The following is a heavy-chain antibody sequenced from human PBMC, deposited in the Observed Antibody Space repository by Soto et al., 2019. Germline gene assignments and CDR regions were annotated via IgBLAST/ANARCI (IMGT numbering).Heavy chain of an antibody. J-gene: IGHJ4*02. Sequence: EVQLVASGGGLVQPGGSLRLSCAASGFTFSDYWMHWVRQAPGKGLEWVANIKQDGSEKYYVGSVKGRFTISRDNAKNSLYLQMNSLRAEDTAVYHCARAIAAVGSYWGQGTLVTVSS. CDR3: ARAIAAVGSY. D-gene: IGHD6-13*01. CDR2: IKQDGSEK. V-gene: IGHV3-7*05. CDR1: GFTFSDYW.